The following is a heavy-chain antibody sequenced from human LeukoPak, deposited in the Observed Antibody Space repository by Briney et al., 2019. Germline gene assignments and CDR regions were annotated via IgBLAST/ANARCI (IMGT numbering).Heavy chain of an antibody. J-gene: IGHJ2*01. D-gene: IGHD4-17*01. CDR2: MNPNGGNT. CDR1: GYTFTSYD. V-gene: IGHV1-8*01. Sequence: GASVKVSCKASGYTFTSYDINWVRQATGQGLEWMGWMNPNGGNTGYAQKFQGRVTMTRNTSISTAYMELSSLRSEDTAVYYCARSYTVTTSDWYFDLWGRGTLVTVSS. CDR3: ARSYTVTTSDWYFDL.